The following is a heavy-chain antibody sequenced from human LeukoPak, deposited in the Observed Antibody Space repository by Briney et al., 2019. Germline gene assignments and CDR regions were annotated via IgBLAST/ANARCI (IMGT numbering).Heavy chain of an antibody. Sequence: GGSLRLSCAASGFTVSSNYMSWVRQAPGKGLEWVSVIYSGGSTYYADSVKGRFTISRDNSKNTLYLQMNSPRAEDTAVYYCAREQAAGTYYYYYYMDVWGKGTTVTISS. D-gene: IGHD6-13*01. CDR1: GFTVSSNY. V-gene: IGHV3-66*01. CDR3: AREQAAGTYYYYYYMDV. J-gene: IGHJ6*03. CDR2: IYSGGST.